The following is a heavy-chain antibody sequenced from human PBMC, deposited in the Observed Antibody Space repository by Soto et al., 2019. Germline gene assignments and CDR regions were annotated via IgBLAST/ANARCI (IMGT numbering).Heavy chain of an antibody. Sequence: QVQLQESGPGLVKPSDTLSLTCTVSGGSVSSGNYYWSWIRQPPGKGLEWIGHIYYSGSTNYNPSLKSRVTISVDTSKNQFSLKVTSVTPADTAVYFCARSGVVVAAKWFDPWGQGTLVTVSS. CDR2: IYYSGST. V-gene: IGHV4-61*01. CDR3: ARSGVVVAAKWFDP. CDR1: GGSVSSGNYY. J-gene: IGHJ5*02. D-gene: IGHD2-15*01.